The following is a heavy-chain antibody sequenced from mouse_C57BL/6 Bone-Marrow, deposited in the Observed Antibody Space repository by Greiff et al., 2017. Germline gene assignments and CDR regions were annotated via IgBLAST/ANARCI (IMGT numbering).Heavy chain of an antibody. D-gene: IGHD1-1*01. V-gene: IGHV5-6*01. CDR3: ARPPYYYGSSRGYFDV. J-gene: IGHJ1*03. CDR2: ISSGGSYT. CDR1: GFTFSSYG. Sequence: EVQGVESGGDLVKPGGSLKLSCAASGFTFSSYGMSWVRQTPDKRLEWVATISSGGSYTYYPDSVKGRFPISRDNAKNTLYLQMSSLKSEDTAMYYCARPPYYYGSSRGYFDVWGTGTTVTVSS.